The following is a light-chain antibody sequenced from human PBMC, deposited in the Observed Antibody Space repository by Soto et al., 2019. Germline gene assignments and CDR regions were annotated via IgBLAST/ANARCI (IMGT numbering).Light chain of an antibody. V-gene: IGKV1-33*01. CDR1: HDITSF. Sequence: DIQMTQSPSSLSASVGDRVTITCQASHDITSFLNWYQHKPGRAPKLLIYDASILEAGVPTRFSGSGSGTHFTFTISSLQPEDVATYYCQHFKGSVTFGQGTRLEVK. J-gene: IGKJ5*01. CDR3: QHFKGSVT. CDR2: DAS.